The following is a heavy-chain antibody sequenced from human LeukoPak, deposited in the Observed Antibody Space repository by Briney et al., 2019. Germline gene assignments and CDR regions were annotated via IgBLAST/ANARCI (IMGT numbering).Heavy chain of an antibody. Sequence: PGGSLRLSCAASGFTFSSYSMNWVRQAPGKGLEWVSSISSSSYIYYAGSVKGRFTISRDNAKNSLYLQMNSLRAEDTAVYYCARDLKVAGNRKMAFDIWGQGTMVTVSS. D-gene: IGHD6-19*01. CDR1: GFTFSSYS. V-gene: IGHV3-21*01. J-gene: IGHJ3*02. CDR3: ARDLKVAGNRKMAFDI. CDR2: ISSSSYI.